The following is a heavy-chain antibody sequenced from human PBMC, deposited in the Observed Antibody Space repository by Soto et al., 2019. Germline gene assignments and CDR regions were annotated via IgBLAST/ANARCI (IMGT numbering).Heavy chain of an antibody. CDR2: IKGEADGGTT. Sequence: PGGSLRLSCAASGFTFSNAWMSWVRQAPGEGLEWVGRIKGEADGGTTDYAAPVKGRITISRDHSKDTLYLQMNSLKTEDTAMYHCATTLYGSGTYYSSYPPLFWGQGTLVTVSS. D-gene: IGHD3-10*01. CDR1: GFTFSNAW. J-gene: IGHJ4*02. V-gene: IGHV3-15*01. CDR3: ATTLYGSGTYYSSYPPLF.